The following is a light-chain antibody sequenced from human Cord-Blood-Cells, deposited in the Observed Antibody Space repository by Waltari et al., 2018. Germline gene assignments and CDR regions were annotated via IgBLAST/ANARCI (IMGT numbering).Light chain of an antibody. Sequence: EIVMTQPPATLSVSPGESATLSCRASQSVSSNLAWYQQKPGQAPRLLIYGAHTRATGIPARFSGSGSGTEFTLTISSLQSEDFAVYYCQQYNNWPTFGQGTKVEIK. CDR2: GAH. CDR1: QSVSSN. CDR3: QQYNNWPT. J-gene: IGKJ1*01. V-gene: IGKV3-15*01.